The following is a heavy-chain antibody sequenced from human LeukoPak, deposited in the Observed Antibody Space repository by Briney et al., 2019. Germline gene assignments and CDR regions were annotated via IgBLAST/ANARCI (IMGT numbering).Heavy chain of an antibody. J-gene: IGHJ4*02. D-gene: IGHD3-22*01. Sequence: GASVKVSFKASGYTFTVYYMHWVRQAPGQGLEWMGWINPNSGGTNYAQKFQGRVTMTRDTSISTAYMELSRLRSDDTAVYYCARDWYDSSGYATLSDYWGQGTLVTVSS. CDR3: ARDWYDSSGYATLSDY. CDR1: GYTFTVYY. CDR2: INPNSGGT. V-gene: IGHV1-2*02.